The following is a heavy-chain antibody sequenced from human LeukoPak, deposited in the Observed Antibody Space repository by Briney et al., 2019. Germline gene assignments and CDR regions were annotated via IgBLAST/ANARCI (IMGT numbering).Heavy chain of an antibody. CDR1: GFTFRNYG. CDR2: IWSDGSTK. D-gene: IGHD6-13*01. J-gene: IGHJ4*02. V-gene: IGHV3-33*01. Sequence: GGSLRLSCAASGFTFRNYGMHWVRQAPGKGLEWVAVIWSDGSTKYYAESVQGRFTISRDTSKNRPYLQLNSLRVEDTAVFYCARDTSSSWYYFDHWGQGTLVTVSS. CDR3: ARDTSSSWYYFDH.